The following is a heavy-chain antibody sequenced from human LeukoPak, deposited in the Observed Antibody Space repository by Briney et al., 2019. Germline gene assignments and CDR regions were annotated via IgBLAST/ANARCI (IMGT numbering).Heavy chain of an antibody. CDR3: AELGITMIGGV. CDR1: GFTFSSYW. J-gene: IGHJ6*04. D-gene: IGHD3-10*02. V-gene: IGHV3-7*01. CDR2: IKQDGSEK. Sequence: GGSLRLSCAASGFTFSSYWMSWVRQPPGKGLAWVANIKQDGSEKYYVDSVKGRFTISRDNAKNSLFLQMNSLRAEDTAMYYCAELGITMIGGVWGKGTTVTISS.